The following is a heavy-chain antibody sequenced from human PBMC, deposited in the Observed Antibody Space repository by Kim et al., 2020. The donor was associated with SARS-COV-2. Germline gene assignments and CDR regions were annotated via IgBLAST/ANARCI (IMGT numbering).Heavy chain of an antibody. Sequence: YYADSVKGRFTISRDNAKNSLYLQMNSLRAEDTAVYYCARAIAAAHCMDVWGQGTTVTVSS. V-gene: IGHV3-21*01. CDR3: ARAIAAAHCMDV. J-gene: IGHJ6*02. D-gene: IGHD6-13*01.